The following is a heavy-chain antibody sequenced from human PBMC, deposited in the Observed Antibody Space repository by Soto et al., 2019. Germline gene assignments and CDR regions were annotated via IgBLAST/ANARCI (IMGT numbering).Heavy chain of an antibody. CDR3: ARVTMVYAILDYYYGMDV. J-gene: IGHJ6*02. D-gene: IGHD2-8*01. V-gene: IGHV3-7*01. Sequence: VQLVESGGGVVQPGRSLRLSCAASGFTFSSYAMHWVRQAPGKGLEWVANIKQDGSEKYYVDSVKGRFTISRDNAKNSLYLQMNSLRAEDTAVYYCARVTMVYAILDYYYGMDVWGQGTTVTVSS. CDR1: GFTFSSYA. CDR2: IKQDGSEK.